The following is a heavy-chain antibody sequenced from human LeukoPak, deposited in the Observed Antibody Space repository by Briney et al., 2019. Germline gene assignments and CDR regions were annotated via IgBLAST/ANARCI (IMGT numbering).Heavy chain of an antibody. CDR3: VKSDWFDP. CDR1: GFTFRNYW. CDR2: IKGDGSLK. Sequence: GGSLRLSCSAPGFTFRNYWMSWIRQAPGKGLVWVARIKGDGSLKLYADFVKGRFTVSRDNAKNTLYLQMNSLRAEDTAVYYCVKSDWFDPWGQGTLAIVSS. J-gene: IGHJ5*02. V-gene: IGHV3-74*03.